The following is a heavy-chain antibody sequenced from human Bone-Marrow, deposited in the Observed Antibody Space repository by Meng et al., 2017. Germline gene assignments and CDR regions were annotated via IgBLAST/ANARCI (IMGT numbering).Heavy chain of an antibody. CDR3: ARDTDCWSASNWFDP. CDR2: IYYTGTT. CDR1: GGSISSGDYY. V-gene: IGHV4-30-4*08. D-gene: IGHD3-3*01. Sequence: QVQLQESGPGLVKPSQTLSLTCTVSGGSISSGDYYWSWIRQPPGKGLEWIGYIYYTGTTYYNPSLKSRLTISVDTSKNQFSLNLTSVTAADTAVYYCARDTDCWSASNWFDPWGPGTLVTVSS. J-gene: IGHJ5*02.